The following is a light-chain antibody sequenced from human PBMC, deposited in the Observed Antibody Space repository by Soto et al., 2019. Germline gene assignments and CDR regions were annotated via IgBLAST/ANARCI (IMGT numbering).Light chain of an antibody. CDR3: AAWDGSLNNVL. V-gene: IGLV1-44*01. J-gene: IGLJ2*01. CDR2: GDN. Sequence: QPVLTQPPSASGTPGQRVTISCSGSGSSIGTNTVNWYRQLPGTTPKLPIYGDNQRPSGVPDRFSGSKSGTSASLAISGLQSEDEAEYYCAAWDGSLNNVLFGGGTKLTVL. CDR1: GSSIGTNT.